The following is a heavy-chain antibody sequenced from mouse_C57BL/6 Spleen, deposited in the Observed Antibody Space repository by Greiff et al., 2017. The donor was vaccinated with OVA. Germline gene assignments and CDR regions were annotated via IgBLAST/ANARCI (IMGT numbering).Heavy chain of an antibody. V-gene: IGHV1-53*01. D-gene: IGHD2-5*01. CDR3: ARSGAYYSNYFDY. CDR1: GYTFTSYW. J-gene: IGHJ2*01. CDR2: INPSNGGT. Sequence: QVQLKQPGTELVKPGASVKLSCKASGYTFTSYWMHWVKQRPGQGLEWIGNINPSNGGTNYNEKFKSKATLTVDKSSSTAYMQLSSLTSEDSAVYYCARSGAYYSNYFDYWGQGTTLTVSS.